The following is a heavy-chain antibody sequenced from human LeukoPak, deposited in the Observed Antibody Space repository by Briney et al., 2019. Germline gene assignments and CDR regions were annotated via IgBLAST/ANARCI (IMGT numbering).Heavy chain of an antibody. Sequence: PGGSLRLSCAASGFTFNYAWMSWVRQVPGKGLEWVGQTVSEIDGGTTDYATPVKGRFTISRDDSKSTLYLQMNSLKIEDTAVYYCTTDEDWNYARKDVWGQGATVIVSS. CDR2: TVSEIDGGTT. CDR1: GFTFNYAW. D-gene: IGHD1-7*01. V-gene: IGHV3-15*04. CDR3: TTDEDWNYARKDV. J-gene: IGHJ6*02.